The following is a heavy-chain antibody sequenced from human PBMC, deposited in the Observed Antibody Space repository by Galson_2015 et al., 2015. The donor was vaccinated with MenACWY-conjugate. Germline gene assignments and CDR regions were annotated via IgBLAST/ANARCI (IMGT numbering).Heavy chain of an antibody. J-gene: IGHJ4*02. D-gene: IGHD4-17*01. Sequence: SVKVSCKASGDSFNTYSFNWLRQAPGQGPEWLGGIIPVFHTTDCAQRFQGRLTITEDECTSTVSMELSSLRFDDTAIYYCARRVGDYEQRTFFDYWGQGTLVTVSS. V-gene: IGHV1-69*13. CDR1: GDSFNTYS. CDR3: ARRVGDYEQRTFFDY. CDR2: IIPVFHTT.